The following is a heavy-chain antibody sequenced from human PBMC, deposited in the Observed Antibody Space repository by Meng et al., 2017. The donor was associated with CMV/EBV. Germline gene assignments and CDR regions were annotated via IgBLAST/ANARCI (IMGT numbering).Heavy chain of an antibody. J-gene: IGHJ4*02. CDR2: IRYDGSNK. D-gene: IGHD2-2*01. V-gene: IGHV3-30*02. CDR1: GFTFRSDG. CDR3: AKDGRADIVVVPAAIDY. Sequence: LSLTCAASGFTFRSDGMHWVRQAPGKGLEWVAFIRYDGSNKYYADSVKGRFTISRDNSKNTLYLQMNSLRAEDTAVYYCAKDGRADIVVVPAAIDYWGQGTLVTVSS.